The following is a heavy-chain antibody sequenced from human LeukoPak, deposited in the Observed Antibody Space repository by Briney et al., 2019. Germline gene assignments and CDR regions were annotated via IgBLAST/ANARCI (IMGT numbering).Heavy chain of an antibody. D-gene: IGHD4/OR15-4a*01. J-gene: IGHJ6*03. CDR3: ARGGARGYYYYYMDV. CDR2: IYHSGNT. V-gene: IGHV4-38-2*02. CDR1: GYSISSSYY. Sequence: PSETLSLTCTVSGYSISSSYYWGWIRQPPGKGLEWIGSIYHSGNTYYNPSLMSRVTISVDTSKNQFSLRLSSVTAADTAVYYCARGGARGYYYYYMDVWGKGTTVTVSS.